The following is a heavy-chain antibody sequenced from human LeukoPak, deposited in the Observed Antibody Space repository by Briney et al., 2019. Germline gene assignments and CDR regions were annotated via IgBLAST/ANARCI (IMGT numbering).Heavy chain of an antibody. V-gene: IGHV3-23*01. D-gene: IGHD3-22*01. CDR1: GFTFSSYA. CDR2: ISGSGGST. J-gene: IGHJ4*02. Sequence: PGGSLRLSCAASGFTFSSYAMSWVRQAPGKGLEWVSAISGSGGSTYYADSVKGRFTISRDNAKNSLYLQLNSLRAEDTAVYYCARGPRFGIRMIVVVTKGHFDYWGQGTLVTVSS. CDR3: ARGPRFGIRMIVVVTKGHFDY.